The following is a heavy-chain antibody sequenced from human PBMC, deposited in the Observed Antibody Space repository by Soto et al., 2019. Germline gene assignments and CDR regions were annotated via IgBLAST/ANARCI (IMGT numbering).Heavy chain of an antibody. J-gene: IGHJ5*02. V-gene: IGHV4-59*01. D-gene: IGHD3-3*01. CDR2: IYYSGST. CDR1: GGSISSYY. Sequence: SETLSLTWTVSGGSISSYYWSWIRQPPGKGLEWIGYIYYSGSTNYNPSLKSRVTISVDTSKNQFSLKLSSVTAADTAVYYCARFGESDYDFWSGHNWFDPWGRGTLVTV. CDR3: ARFGESDYDFWSGHNWFDP.